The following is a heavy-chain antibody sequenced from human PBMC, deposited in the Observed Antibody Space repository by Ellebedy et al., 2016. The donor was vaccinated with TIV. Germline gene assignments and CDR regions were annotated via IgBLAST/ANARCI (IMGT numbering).Heavy chain of an antibody. D-gene: IGHD6-19*01. CDR3: ARGSGWYDPFDL. J-gene: IGHJ4*02. CDR2: IYYSGST. Sequence: MPSETLSLTCTVSGGSISSGGNYRTWIRQHPGKGLEWFGFIYYSGSTYNNPSLRSRVTMSVDTSKNQFSLNLTSVTAADTARYYCARGSGWYDPFDLWGQGTLVTVSS. CDR1: GGSISSGGNY. V-gene: IGHV4-31*03.